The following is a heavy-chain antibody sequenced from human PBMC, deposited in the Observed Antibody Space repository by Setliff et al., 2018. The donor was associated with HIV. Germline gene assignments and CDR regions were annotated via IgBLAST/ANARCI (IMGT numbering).Heavy chain of an antibody. CDR2: INHSGST. V-gene: IGHV4-34*01. D-gene: IGHD6-13*01. CDR3: ARGTTGYSSIWYRNGLTYYSYMDV. Sequence: SETLSLTCAVYGGSFSGHSWTWVRQPPGKGLEWIGEINHSGSTSYNPSLKSRVAMSVDTSKTQFSLKLNSVTAADAGVYSCARGTTGYSSIWYRNGLTYYSYMDVWGKGTEVTVSS. CDR1: GGSFSGHS. J-gene: IGHJ6*03.